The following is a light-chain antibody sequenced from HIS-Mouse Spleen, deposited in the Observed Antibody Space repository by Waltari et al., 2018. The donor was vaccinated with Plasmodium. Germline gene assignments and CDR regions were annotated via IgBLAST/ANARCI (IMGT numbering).Light chain of an antibody. CDR3: QQRSNWLT. V-gene: IGKV3-11*01. Sequence: EIVLTQSPATLSLSPGERATLSCRASQSVSSYLAWYQQKPGQAPRLPIYHASNRATGIPARFSGSGSGTDFTLTISSLGPEDFAVYYCQQRSNWLTFGGGTKVEIK. CDR1: QSVSSY. J-gene: IGKJ4*01. CDR2: HAS.